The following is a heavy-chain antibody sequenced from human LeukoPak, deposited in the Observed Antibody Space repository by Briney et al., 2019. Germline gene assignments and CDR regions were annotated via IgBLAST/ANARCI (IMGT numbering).Heavy chain of an antibody. CDR3: ERQVGATSTVDY. J-gene: IGHJ4*02. D-gene: IGHD1-26*01. CDR1: GFSLSTSGMC. CDR2: IDWDDDK. V-gene: IGHV2-70*01. Sequence: SGPTLVNPTQTLTVTCTSSGFSLSTSGMCVSWIRQPPGKALEWLALIDWDDDKYYSTSLKTRLTISKDTSKNQVVLTMTNMDPVDTATYYCERQVGATSTVDYWGQGTLVTVSS.